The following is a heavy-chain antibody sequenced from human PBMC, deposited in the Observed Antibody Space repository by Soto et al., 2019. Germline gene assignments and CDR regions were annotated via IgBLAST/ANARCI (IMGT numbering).Heavy chain of an antibody. Sequence: QVQLQESGPGLVKPSETLSLTCSVSGGSISSYYWSWIRQPPGKGLEWIGYIYYSGSTYYNPSLKRRVTTSVDTPNNQFSLKLVSVTAADTAVYYCARSPYPHYFDYWGQGTLVTVSS. J-gene: IGHJ4*02. CDR2: IYYSGST. V-gene: IGHV4-59*01. CDR3: ARSPYPHYFDY. CDR1: GGSISSYY.